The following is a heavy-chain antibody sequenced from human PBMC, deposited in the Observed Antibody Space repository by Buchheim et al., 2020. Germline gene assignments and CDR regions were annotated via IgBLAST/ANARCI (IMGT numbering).Heavy chain of an antibody. CDR2: IFYSGRT. CDR3: ARGRRNYSRGWFDP. Sequence: QVQLQESGPGLVKPSETLSLTCSVSGDSLNSYYWSWIRQPPGKELEWIGYIFYSGRTYYRPSLRSRAFISVDTSRNQFSLRLRSVTAADTAVYYCARGRRNYSRGWFDPWGQGT. CDR1: GDSLNSYY. D-gene: IGHD6-13*01. V-gene: IGHV4-59*01. J-gene: IGHJ5*01.